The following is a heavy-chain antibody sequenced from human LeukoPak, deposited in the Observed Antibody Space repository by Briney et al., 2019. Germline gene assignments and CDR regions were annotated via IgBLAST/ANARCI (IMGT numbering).Heavy chain of an antibody. Sequence: PGGSLRLSCAASGFTFNSYWMHWVRQVPGKGLVWVSRINSDGSRTNYVDSAKGRFTISRDNAKNTLFLQMNSLGAEDSAVYYCARDIASCTHTTCYGIRFDSWGQGTLVTVSS. D-gene: IGHD2-15*01. V-gene: IGHV3-74*01. J-gene: IGHJ5*01. CDR1: GFTFNSYW. CDR3: ARDIASCTHTTCYGIRFDS. CDR2: INSDGSRT.